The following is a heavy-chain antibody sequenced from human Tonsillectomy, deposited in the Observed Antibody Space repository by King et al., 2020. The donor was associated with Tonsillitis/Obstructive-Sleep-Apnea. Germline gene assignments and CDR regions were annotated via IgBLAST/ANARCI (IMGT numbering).Heavy chain of an antibody. Sequence: QLVQSGAEVKKPGASVKVSCKASGYTFTSYGINWVRQAPAQGLEWRGWISAYNGHTNYAQKLQGRVTMTTDTSTSTAYMELRTLRSDDTAVYYCARDIPVEDRPPHRFDPGAQGTLVP. CDR1: GYTFTSYG. D-gene: IGHD2-21*01. V-gene: IGHV1-18*01. CDR3: ARDIPVEDRPPHRFDP. J-gene: IGHJ5*02. CDR2: ISAYNGHT.